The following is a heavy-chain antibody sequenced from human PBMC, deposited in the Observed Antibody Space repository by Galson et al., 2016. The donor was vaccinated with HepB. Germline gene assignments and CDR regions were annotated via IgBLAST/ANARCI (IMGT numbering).Heavy chain of an antibody. CDR1: GSTFSSYD. D-gene: IGHD3-22*01. V-gene: IGHV3-48*03. CDR2: ISSSSSTI. Sequence: SLRLSCAASGSTFSSYDMNWFSQAPAKGLEWVSYISSSSSTIYYADSVRGRFTISRDNAKNSLYLQMNSLRAEDTAVYYCARELGYDRSGYYYYYYYVMDVLGQGTVVTVSS. J-gene: IGHJ6*02. CDR3: ARELGYDRSGYYYYYYYVMDV.